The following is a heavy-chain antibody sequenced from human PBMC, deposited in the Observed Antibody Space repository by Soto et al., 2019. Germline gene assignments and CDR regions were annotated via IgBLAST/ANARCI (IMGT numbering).Heavy chain of an antibody. CDR1: GYTFTTYG. CDR2: INSYNGNT. D-gene: IGHD1-1*01. V-gene: IGHV1-18*01. J-gene: IGHJ6*02. CDR3: ARCVVADGTGGMDV. Sequence: QVHLVQSGAEVKMPGTSVNVSCKASGYTFTTYGISWVRQAPGQGLEWMGWINSYNGNTHSARKLQGRVTMTTDTSTSTAYMELRSLRYDDTAVYSCARCVVADGTGGMDVWGQGTTVTVSS.